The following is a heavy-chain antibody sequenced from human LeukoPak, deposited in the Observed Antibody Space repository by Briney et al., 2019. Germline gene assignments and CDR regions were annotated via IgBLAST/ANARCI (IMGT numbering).Heavy chain of an antibody. D-gene: IGHD6-13*01. CDR3: ARRGYTGFDY. CDR2: IYYSGST. J-gene: IGHJ4*02. Sequence: LEWIGYIYYSGSTNYNPSLKSRITISLDTPKNQFSLRLSSVTAADTAVYYCARRGYTGFDYWGQGTLVTVSS. V-gene: IGHV4-59*08.